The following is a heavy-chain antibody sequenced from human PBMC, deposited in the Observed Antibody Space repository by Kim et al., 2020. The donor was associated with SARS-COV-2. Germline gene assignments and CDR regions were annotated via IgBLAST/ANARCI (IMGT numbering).Heavy chain of an antibody. CDR3: ARTRPITIFGVVIKKISRQSDHYYYYGMDV. J-gene: IGHJ6*02. Sequence: GGSLRLSCAASGFTFSSYEMNWVRQAPGKGLEWVSYISSSGSTIYYADSVKGRFTISRDNAKNSLYLQMNSLRAEDTAVYYCARTRPITIFGVVIKKISRQSDHYYYYGMDVWGQGTTVTVSS. V-gene: IGHV3-48*03. D-gene: IGHD3-3*01. CDR2: ISSSGSTI. CDR1: GFTFSSYE.